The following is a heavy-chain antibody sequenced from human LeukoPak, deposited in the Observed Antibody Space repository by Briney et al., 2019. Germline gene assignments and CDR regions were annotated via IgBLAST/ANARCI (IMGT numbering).Heavy chain of an antibody. CDR3: ARGRRYYYDSSGYYYVNWFDP. J-gene: IGHJ5*02. D-gene: IGHD3-22*01. V-gene: IGHV4-59*01. Sequence: PSETLSLTCAVYGGSFSGYYWSWIRQPPGKGLEWIGYIYYSGSTNYNPSLKSRVTISVDTSKNQFSLKLSSVTAADTAVYYCARGRRYYYDSSGYYYVNWFDPWGQGTLVTVSS. CDR1: GGSFSGYY. CDR2: IYYSGST.